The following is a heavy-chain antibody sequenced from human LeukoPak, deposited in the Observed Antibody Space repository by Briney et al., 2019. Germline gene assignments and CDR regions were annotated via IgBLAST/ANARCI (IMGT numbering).Heavy chain of an antibody. D-gene: IGHD2-2*01. V-gene: IGHV1-46*01. J-gene: IGHJ4*02. CDR3: AREVRCSSTSCLDY. CDR1: GNTFTIEY. CDR2: INPSGGST. Sequence: MKVSSKAYGNTFTIEYIPCVGQAPVQGIGWRGIINPSGGSTSYAQKYQGRVTMTRDMSTSTVYMELSSLRSEDTAVYYCAREVRCSSTSCLDYWGQGTLVTVSS.